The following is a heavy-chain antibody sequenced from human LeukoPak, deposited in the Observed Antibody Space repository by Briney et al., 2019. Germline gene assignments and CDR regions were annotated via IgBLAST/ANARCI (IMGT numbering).Heavy chain of an antibody. D-gene: IGHD6-6*01. J-gene: IGHJ4*02. CDR1: GFTFSSYS. CDR2: ISSSSNTI. CDR3: ASRHGSSWADFDY. Sequence: PGGSLRLSCAASGFTFSSYSMNGVRQAPGKGLEWVSYISSSSNTIYYADSVKGRFTISRDNAKNSLYLQMNSLRDEDTAVYYCASRHGSSWADFDYWGQGTLVTVSS. V-gene: IGHV3-48*02.